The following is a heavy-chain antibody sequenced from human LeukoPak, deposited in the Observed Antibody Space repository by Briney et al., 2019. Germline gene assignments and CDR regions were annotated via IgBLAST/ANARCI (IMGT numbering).Heavy chain of an antibody. V-gene: IGHV3-9*01. CDR2: ISWNSGSI. CDR1: GFTFGDYA. Sequence: GGSLRLSCAASGFTFGDYAMHWVRQAPGKGLEWVSGISWNSGSIGYADSVKGRFTISRDNAKNSLYLQMNSLRAEDTALYYCAKSGHSSGKGKYYFDYWGQGTLVTVSS. J-gene: IGHJ4*02. D-gene: IGHD6-19*01. CDR3: AKSGHSSGKGKYYFDY.